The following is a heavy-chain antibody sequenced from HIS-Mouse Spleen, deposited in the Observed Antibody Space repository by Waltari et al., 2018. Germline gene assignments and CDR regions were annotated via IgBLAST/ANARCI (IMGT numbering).Heavy chain of an antibody. Sequence: QVTLRESGPALVKPTQTLTLTCTFSGFSLSTRAMCVSWIRQPPGKALEWLARIDWDDDKYYSTALKTRLTISRDTSKNQVVLTMTNMDPLDTATYYCARIAEGYTSGWYAFDYWGQGTLVTVSS. CDR3: ARIAEGYTSGWYAFDY. V-gene: IGHV2-70*15. J-gene: IGHJ4*02. CDR2: IDWDDDK. CDR1: GFSLSTRAMC. D-gene: IGHD6-19*01.